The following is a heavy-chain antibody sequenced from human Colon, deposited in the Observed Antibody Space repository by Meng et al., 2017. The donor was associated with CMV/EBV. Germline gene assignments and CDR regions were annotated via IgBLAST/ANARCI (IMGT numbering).Heavy chain of an antibody. D-gene: IGHD3-3*02. CDR2: INSISGDT. CDR3: GRDRHLDP. V-gene: IGHV1-2*02. Sequence: QGNLVQSGAEVKKPGASVKVSCKTSGYTFTDYYIHWVRQAPGQGLEWMGWINSISGDTNYAQKFQGRVTMTRDTSITTAYMELNSLKSDDTAVYYCGRDRHLDPWGQGTLVTVSS. J-gene: IGHJ5*02. CDR1: GYTFTDYY.